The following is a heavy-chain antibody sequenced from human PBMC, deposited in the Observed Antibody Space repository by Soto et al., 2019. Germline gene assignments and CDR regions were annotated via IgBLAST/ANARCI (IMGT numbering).Heavy chain of an antibody. D-gene: IGHD3-9*01. CDR3: ARVDQRGYFAILTDY. Sequence: SETLSLTCTVSGDSLSSGGHYWSWIRQHPGKGLEWIGHIYDSVNTYCSPSLRSRVTISADMSKNQFSLNLRSVTAADTAVYYCARVDQRGYFAILTDYWGQGTLVTVSS. V-gene: IGHV4-31*03. CDR2: IYDSVNT. J-gene: IGHJ4*02. CDR1: GDSLSSGGHY.